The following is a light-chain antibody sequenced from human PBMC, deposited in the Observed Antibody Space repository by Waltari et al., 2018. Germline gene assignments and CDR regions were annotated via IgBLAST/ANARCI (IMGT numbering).Light chain of an antibody. CDR2: EVS. CDR1: TSDVGGYDY. CDR3: SSFTNSNTWL. V-gene: IGLV2-14*01. J-gene: IGLJ3*02. Sequence: QSALTQPASVSGSPGQSITISGTGTTSDVGGYDYVSWYQHHPGKAPKLMIYEVSNRPSGVSNRFSGSKSGNTASLTISGLQAEDEADYYCSSFTNSNTWLFGGGTKLTVL.